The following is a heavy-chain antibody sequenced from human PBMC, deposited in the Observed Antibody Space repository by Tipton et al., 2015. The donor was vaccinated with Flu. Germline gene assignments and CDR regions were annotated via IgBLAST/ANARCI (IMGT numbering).Heavy chain of an antibody. CDR3: ARAAAVALDY. Sequence: TLSLTCNVSGGSISSGSYYWSWIRQPAGKGLEWIGRIYTSGSTNYNPSLKSRVTISVDTSKNQFSLKLSSVTAADTAVYYCARAAAVALDYWGQGKLVTVSS. CDR2: IYTSGST. CDR1: GGSISSGSYY. J-gene: IGHJ4*02. V-gene: IGHV4-61*02. D-gene: IGHD6-19*01.